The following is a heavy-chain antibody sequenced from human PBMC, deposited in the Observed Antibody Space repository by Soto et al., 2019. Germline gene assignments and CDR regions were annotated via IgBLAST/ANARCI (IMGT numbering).Heavy chain of an antibody. Sequence: GGSLRLSCAASGFTFSSYSMNWVRQAPGKGLEWVSSISSSSYIYYADSVKGRFTISRDNAKNSLYLQMNSLRAEDTAVYYCARLHDYGDYADAFDIWGQGTMVTVSS. CDR3: ARLHDYGDYADAFDI. CDR2: ISSSSYI. J-gene: IGHJ3*02. CDR1: GFTFSSYS. D-gene: IGHD4-17*01. V-gene: IGHV3-21*01.